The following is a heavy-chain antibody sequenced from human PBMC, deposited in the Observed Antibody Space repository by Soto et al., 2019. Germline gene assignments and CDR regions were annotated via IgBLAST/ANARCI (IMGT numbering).Heavy chain of an antibody. V-gene: IGHV4-4*02. D-gene: IGHD2-15*01. CDR1: GGSISSSNG. CDR3: ATGYCSGGSCPRGSFAFDI. Sequence: PSETLSLTCAVSGGSISSSNGWSWVRQPPGKGLEWIGEIYHSGSTNYNPSLKSRVTISVDKSKNQFSLKLSSVTAADTAVYYCATGYCSGGSCPRGSFAFDIWGQGTMVTVSS. J-gene: IGHJ3*02. CDR2: IYHSGST.